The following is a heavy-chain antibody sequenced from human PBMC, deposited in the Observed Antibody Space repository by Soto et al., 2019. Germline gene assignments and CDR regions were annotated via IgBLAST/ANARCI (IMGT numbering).Heavy chain of an antibody. D-gene: IGHD2-2*01. J-gene: IGHJ4*02. CDR2: IYHSGST. V-gene: IGHV4-4*02. Sequence: PSATLSRTCEGPGGSISSTSWWPWVRQPPGKGLEWIGEIYHSGSTNYNPSLKSRVTISVDKSKNQFSLKLSSVTAGDTAVYYCARVGIVVVPAAPFFAFRGKGTSVPVSS. CDR1: GGSISSTSW. CDR3: ARVGIVVVPAAPFFAF.